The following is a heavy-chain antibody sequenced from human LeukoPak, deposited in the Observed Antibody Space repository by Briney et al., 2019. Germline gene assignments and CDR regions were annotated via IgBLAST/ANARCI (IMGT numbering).Heavy chain of an antibody. V-gene: IGHV4-39*07. D-gene: IGHD5-24*01. CDR3: ARDGYNAFDI. CDR2: IDHSGST. J-gene: IGHJ3*02. CDR1: GGSISSGSYY. Sequence: PSETLSLTCTVSGGSISSGSYYWTWVRQPPGKGLEWVGEIDHSGSTDYNPSLKSRVAISIDTSKNQFSLKLSSVTAADTAVYYCARDGYNAFDIWGQGTMVTVSS.